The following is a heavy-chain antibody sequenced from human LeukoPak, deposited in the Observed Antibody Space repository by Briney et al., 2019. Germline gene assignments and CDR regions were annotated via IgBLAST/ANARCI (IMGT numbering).Heavy chain of an antibody. CDR2: ISSNSTYR. V-gene: IGHV3-21*06. Sequence: PGGSLRLSCAASGFTFSSYAMSWVRQAPGKGLEWVSSISSNSTYRYYADSVKGRFTISRDNAKNSLFLQMNSLRAEDTAVYYSATDPPYSRSGLYFDYWGQGTLVTVSS. CDR3: ATDPPYSRSGLYFDY. J-gene: IGHJ4*02. D-gene: IGHD6-13*01. CDR1: GFTFSSYA.